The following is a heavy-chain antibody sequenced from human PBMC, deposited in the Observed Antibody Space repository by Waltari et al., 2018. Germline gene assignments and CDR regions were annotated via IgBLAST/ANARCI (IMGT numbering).Heavy chain of an antibody. Sequence: QVQLVQSGAEVKKPGSSVKVSCKASGGTFSNYAITWVRQAPGQGLEWMGGSIPVFRSAQYEQNCLERVTITADESTSTAYMELMGLTSDDTAVYYCARPRTTVGTGLWNDGLQIWGQGTLVTVSS. D-gene: IGHD1-1*01. J-gene: IGHJ3*02. V-gene: IGHV1-69*01. CDR2: SIPVFRSA. CDR1: GGTFSNYA. CDR3: ARPRTTVGTGLWNDGLQI.